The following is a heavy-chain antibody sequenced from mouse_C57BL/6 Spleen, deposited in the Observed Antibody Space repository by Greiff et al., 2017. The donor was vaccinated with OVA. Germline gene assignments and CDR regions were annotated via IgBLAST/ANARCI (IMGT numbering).Heavy chain of an antibody. CDR1: GYTFTDYY. CDR2: INPNNGGT. J-gene: IGHJ3*01. V-gene: IGHV1-26*01. Sequence: VQLQQSGPELVKPGASVKISCKASGYTFTDYYMNWVKQSHGKSLEWIGDINPNNGGTSYNQKFKGKATLTVDKSSSTAYMELRSLASEDSAVYYCAIKEFHCGCGLAYWGQGTLVTVSA. CDR3: AIKEFHCGCGLAY.